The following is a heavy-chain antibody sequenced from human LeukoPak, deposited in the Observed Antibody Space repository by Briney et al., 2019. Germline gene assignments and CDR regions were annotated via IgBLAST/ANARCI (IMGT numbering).Heavy chain of an antibody. V-gene: IGHV3-15*01. CDR3: TTDPRNNYYFDY. Sequence: GGSLRLSCAASGFTVCSNYMSWVRQAPGKGLEWLGRIKSKNEGGTADYVAPVKGRFTFSRDDTKNMLFLQMNSLKIEDTAVYYCTTDPRNNYYFDYWGQGTLVTVSS. J-gene: IGHJ4*02. CDR1: GFTVCSNY. D-gene: IGHD1-20*01. CDR2: IKSKNEGGTA.